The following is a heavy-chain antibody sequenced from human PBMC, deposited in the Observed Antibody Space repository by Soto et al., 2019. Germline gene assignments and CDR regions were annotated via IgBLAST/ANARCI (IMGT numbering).Heavy chain of an antibody. CDR2: IIPILGIA. V-gene: IGHV1-69*02. J-gene: IGHJ4*02. CDR1: GGTFSSYT. CDR3: ARANAMVRGQITDY. D-gene: IGHD3-10*01. Sequence: QVQLVQSGAEVKKPGSSVKVSCKASGGTFSSYTISWVRQAPGQGLEWMGRIIPILGIANYAQKFQGRVTITADKSMSTAYMELSSLRSEDTAVYYCARANAMVRGQITDYWGQGTLVTVSS.